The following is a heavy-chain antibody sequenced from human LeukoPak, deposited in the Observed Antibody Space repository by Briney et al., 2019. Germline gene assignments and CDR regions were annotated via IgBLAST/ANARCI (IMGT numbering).Heavy chain of an antibody. D-gene: IGHD3-22*01. Sequence: PSETLSLTCAVYGGSFSGYYWSWIRQPPGEGLEWIGEINHSGSTNYNPSLKSRVTISVDTSKNQFSLKLSSVTAADTAVYYCARSRITMIVVVRGLAFDIWGQGTMVTVSS. V-gene: IGHV4-34*01. CDR3: ARSRITMIVVVRGLAFDI. CDR1: GGSFSGYY. CDR2: INHSGST. J-gene: IGHJ3*02.